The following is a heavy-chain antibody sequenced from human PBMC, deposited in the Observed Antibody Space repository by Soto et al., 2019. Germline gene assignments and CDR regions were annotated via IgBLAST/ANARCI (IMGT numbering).Heavy chain of an antibody. V-gene: IGHV3-30*03. CDR1: GFTFSSYG. Sequence: QVQLVESGGGVVQPGRSLRLSCAASGFTFSSYGMHWVRQAPGKGLEWVALISIDGSNTYYADSVKGRFTISRDNSQNTLYLQMHSLRAEDTSLYYCGAGQFFSDYWGQGALVTVSS. D-gene: IGHD6-19*01. J-gene: IGHJ4*02. CDR3: GAGQFFSDY. CDR2: ISIDGSNT.